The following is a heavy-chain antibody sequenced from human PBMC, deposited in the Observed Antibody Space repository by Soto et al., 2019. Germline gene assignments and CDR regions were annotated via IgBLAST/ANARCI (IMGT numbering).Heavy chain of an antibody. J-gene: IGHJ4*02. V-gene: IGHV3-33*03. CDR2: LWHDGTTK. CDR3: VPNMDY. CDR1: GFNFSQYG. Sequence: QVQGVESGGDMVRPGRSLRLSCIASGFNFSQYGMHWVRQAPGKGLEWVAVLWHDGTTKSYVASVRGRFTISRDNSTNTLLLQMNSLRVEDTAVYYCVPNMDYWGQGTLVTVSS.